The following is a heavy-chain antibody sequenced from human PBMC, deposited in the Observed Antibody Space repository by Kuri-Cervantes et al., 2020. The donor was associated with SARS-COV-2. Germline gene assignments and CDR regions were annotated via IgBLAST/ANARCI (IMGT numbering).Heavy chain of an antibody. J-gene: IGHJ4*02. CDR3: ARDGFGYDYVWGSYRYDY. V-gene: IGHV4-38-2*02. CDR1: GYSISSGYY. D-gene: IGHD3-16*02. Sequence: SETLSLTCAVSGYSISSGYYWGWIRQPPGKGLEWIGSIYYSGSTYYNPSPTSRVTISVDTSKNQFSLKLSSVTAADTAVYYCARDGFGYDYVWGSYRYDYWGQGTLVTVSS. CDR2: IYYSGST.